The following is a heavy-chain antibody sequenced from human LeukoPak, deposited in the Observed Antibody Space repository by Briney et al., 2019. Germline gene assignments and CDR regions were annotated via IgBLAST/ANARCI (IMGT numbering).Heavy chain of an antibody. Sequence: SVEVSCKASGGTFSTYAVSWVRQAPGQGLEWMGGIIPIFGKADYAQKFQDRVTITADESTSTAYMDLSSLRSEDAALYYCARAGEYCSGGSCYSGVYFDYWGQGTLVTVSS. V-gene: IGHV1-69*13. CDR3: ARAGEYCSGGSCYSGVYFDY. J-gene: IGHJ4*02. CDR1: GGTFSTYA. CDR2: IIPIFGKA. D-gene: IGHD2-15*01.